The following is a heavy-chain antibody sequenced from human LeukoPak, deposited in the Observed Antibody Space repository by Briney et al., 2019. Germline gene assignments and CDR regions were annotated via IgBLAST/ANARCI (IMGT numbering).Heavy chain of an antibody. CDR1: GFTFSSYS. CDR3: ARALPTVIVATINYMDV. V-gene: IGHV3-48*02. Sequence: GGSLRLSCAASGFTFSSYSMHWVRQAPGKGLEWVSYISSSSSTIYYADSVKGRFTISRDNAKNSLYLQMNSLRDEDTAVYYCARALPTVIVATINYMDVWGKGTTVTVSS. J-gene: IGHJ6*03. D-gene: IGHD5-12*01. CDR2: ISSSSSTI.